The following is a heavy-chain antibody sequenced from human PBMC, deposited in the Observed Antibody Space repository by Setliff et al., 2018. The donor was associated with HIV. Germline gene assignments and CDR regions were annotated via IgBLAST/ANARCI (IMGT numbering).Heavy chain of an antibody. CDR1: GFTFRHYA. V-gene: IGHV3-30*03. J-gene: IGHJ4*02. D-gene: IGHD3-3*01. CDR2: VSYDAERK. Sequence: PGGSLRLSCEASGFTFRHYAMHWVRQAPGKGLEWVAVVSYDAERKYYADSVKGRFTISRDNPRNTVYLQMTGLRLDDTAVYYCARDSAAWVTELGILGYRGQGTLVTVSS. CDR3: ARDSAAWVTELGILGY.